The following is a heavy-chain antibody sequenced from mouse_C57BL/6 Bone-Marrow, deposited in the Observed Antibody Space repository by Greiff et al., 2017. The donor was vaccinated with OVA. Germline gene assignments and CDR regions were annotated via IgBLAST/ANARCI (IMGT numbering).Heavy chain of an antibody. CDR3: ARDYYYGSAPFDY. D-gene: IGHD1-1*01. V-gene: IGHV1-50*01. CDR2: IDPSDSYT. CDR1: GYTFTSYW. J-gene: IGHJ2*01. Sequence: QVQLQQPGAELVKPGASVKLSCKASGYTFTSYWMQWVKQRPGQGLEWIGEIDPSDSYTNYNQKFKGKATLTVDTSSSTAYMQLSSLTSEDSAVYYCARDYYYGSAPFDYWGQGITLTVSS.